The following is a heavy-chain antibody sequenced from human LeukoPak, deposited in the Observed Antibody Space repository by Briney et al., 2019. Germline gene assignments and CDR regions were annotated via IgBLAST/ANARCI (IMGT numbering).Heavy chain of an antibody. CDR3: ARNQLGSGWHSSAY. CDR1: GGSINNYC. CDR2: ISDIGRT. D-gene: IGHD6-19*01. Sequence: SETLSLTCTVSGGSINNYCWTWIRQAPGKGLEWIGYISDIGRTNYNPSLKSRVTISVDTSKNQFSLKLTSVTAADTAVYYCARNQLGSGWHSSAYWGQGTLVTVSS. J-gene: IGHJ4*02. V-gene: IGHV4-59*01.